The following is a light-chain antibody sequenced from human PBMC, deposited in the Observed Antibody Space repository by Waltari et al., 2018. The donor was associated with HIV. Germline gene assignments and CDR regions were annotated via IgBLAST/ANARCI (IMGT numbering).Light chain of an antibody. CDR1: QPVNTYY. J-gene: IGKJ1*01. CDR3: QQYGSSLTWT. V-gene: IGKV3-20*01. CDR2: AAN. Sequence: EIVLTQSPGTLSLSPGDGATLSCRASQPVNTYYLAWYPQKPGQSPRVLIYAANSRATGIPDRFSGSVTGTDFTLTINRLEPEDFAGYYGQQYGSSLTWTFGQGTKVELK.